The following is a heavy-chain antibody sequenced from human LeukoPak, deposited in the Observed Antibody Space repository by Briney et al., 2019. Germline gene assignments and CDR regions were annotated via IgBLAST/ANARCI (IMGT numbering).Heavy chain of an antibody. CDR2: INHSGST. CDR1: GGSFSGYY. CDR3: ARVVSSWHFDY. J-gene: IGHJ4*02. Sequence: PSETLSLTCAVYGGSFSGYYWSWIRQPPGKGLEWIGEINHSGSTNYNPSLKSRVTISVDTSKNQFSLNLSSVSAVDTAVYYCARVVSSWHFDYWGQGTLVTVSS. V-gene: IGHV4-34*01. D-gene: IGHD6-13*01.